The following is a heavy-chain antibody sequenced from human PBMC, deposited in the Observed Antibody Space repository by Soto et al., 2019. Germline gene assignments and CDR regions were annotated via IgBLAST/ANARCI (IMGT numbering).Heavy chain of an antibody. D-gene: IGHD2-2*01. V-gene: IGHV1-24*01. CDR3: ATVKPEVIRFDIVVVPAPTGY. CDR2: FDPEDGKT. CDR1: GYTLTKLS. J-gene: IGHJ4*02. Sequence: ASVKVSCKVSGYTLTKLSMQWVRQAPGKGLEWMGGFDPEDGKTIYAQKFQGRVTMTEDTSTDTAYMELSSLRSEDTAVYHCATVKPEVIRFDIVVVPAPTGYWGQGTLVTVSS.